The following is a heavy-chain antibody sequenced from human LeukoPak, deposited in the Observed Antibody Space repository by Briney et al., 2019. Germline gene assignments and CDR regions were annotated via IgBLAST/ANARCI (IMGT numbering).Heavy chain of an antibody. J-gene: IGHJ6*02. Sequence: GGSLRLSCAASGFTFSSYSMNWVRQAPGKGLEWVSSISSSSSYIYYADSVKGRFTISRDNAKNSLYLQMNSLRAEDTAVYYCARGDRYSSSWTYYYYGMDVWGQGTTVTVSS. CDR1: GFTFSSYS. CDR2: ISSSSSYI. D-gene: IGHD6-13*01. CDR3: ARGDRYSSSWTYYYYGMDV. V-gene: IGHV3-21*01.